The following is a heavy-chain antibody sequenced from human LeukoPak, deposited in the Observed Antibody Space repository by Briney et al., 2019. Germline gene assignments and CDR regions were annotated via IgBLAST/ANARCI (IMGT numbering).Heavy chain of an antibody. CDR1: GGSISSYY. V-gene: IGHV4-59*01. J-gene: IGHJ3*02. CDR3: ASERTSAFDI. Sequence: SETLSLTCTVSGGSISSYYWSWIRQPPGKGLEWIGYIYYSGSTNYNPSLKSRVTISVDTSKNQFSLKLSSVTAADTAVYYCASERTSAFDIWGQGTMVTVS. CDR2: IYYSGST.